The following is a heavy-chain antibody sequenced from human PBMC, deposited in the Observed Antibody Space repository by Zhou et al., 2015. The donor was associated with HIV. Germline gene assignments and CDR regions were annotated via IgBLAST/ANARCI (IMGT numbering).Heavy chain of an antibody. Sequence: QVQLVQSGAEVKKPGSSVKVSCKASGGTFSSYAISWVRQAPGQGLEWMGGIIPIFGTANYAQKFQGRVTITADESTSTAYMELSSLRSEDTAVYYCARGDEYGSGGEDGLHFDYWGQGTLVTVSS. J-gene: IGHJ4*02. CDR1: GGTFSSYA. CDR2: IIPIFGTA. D-gene: IGHD3-10*01. CDR3: ARGDEYGSGGEDGLHFDY. V-gene: IGHV1-69*01.